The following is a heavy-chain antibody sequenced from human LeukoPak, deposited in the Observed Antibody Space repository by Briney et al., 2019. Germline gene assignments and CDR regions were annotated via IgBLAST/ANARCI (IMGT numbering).Heavy chain of an antibody. J-gene: IGHJ4*02. CDR2: INHSGST. CDR1: GGSFSGYY. V-gene: IGHV4-34*01. CDR3: ARGGTEGYYFDY. D-gene: IGHD1-1*01. Sequence: SETLSLTCAVYGGSFSGYYWSWIRQPPGKGLEWIGEINHSGSTNYNPSLKSRVTISVDTSKNQFSLKLSSVTAADRAVYYCARGGTEGYYFDYWGQGTLVTVSS.